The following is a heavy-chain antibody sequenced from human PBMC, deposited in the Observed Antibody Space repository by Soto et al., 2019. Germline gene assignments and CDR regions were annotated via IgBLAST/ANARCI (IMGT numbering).Heavy chain of an antibody. CDR3: ARVTNTYYDILTGYTGAYYFDY. CDR2: IYHSGST. J-gene: IGHJ4*02. V-gene: IGHV4-4*02. Sequence: SETLSLTCAVSGGSISSSNWWSWVRQPPGKGLEWIGEIYHSGSTNYNPSLKSRVTISVDKSKNQFSLKLSSVTAADTAVYYCARVTNTYYDILTGYTGAYYFDYWGQGTLVTVSS. D-gene: IGHD3-9*01. CDR1: GGSISSSNW.